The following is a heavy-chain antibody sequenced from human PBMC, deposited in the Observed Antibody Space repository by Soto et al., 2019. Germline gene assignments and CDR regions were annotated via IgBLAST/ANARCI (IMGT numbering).Heavy chain of an antibody. CDR3: ATRGFGESQH. Sequence: QLQLQESGPGLVKPSETLSLTCTVSGGSISSSSYYWGWIRQPPGKGLEWIGSIYYSGSTYYNPSLKGRVTVSGDTAQSQFSLKRCSGTAAETALYNCATRGFGESQHWGHGSLITGSS. D-gene: IGHD3-10*01. J-gene: IGHJ1*01. CDR1: GGSISSSSYY. V-gene: IGHV4-39*01. CDR2: IYYSGST.